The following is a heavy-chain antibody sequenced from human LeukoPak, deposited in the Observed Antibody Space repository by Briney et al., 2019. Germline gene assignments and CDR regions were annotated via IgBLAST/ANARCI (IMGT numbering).Heavy chain of an antibody. CDR1: GFTFSSYE. CDR3: ARGPRITIFGVFYYYGMDV. V-gene: IGHV3-48*03. CDR2: ISSSGSTI. D-gene: IGHD3-3*01. J-gene: IGHJ6*02. Sequence: GGSLRLSCAASGFTFSSYEMNWDRQAPGKGLEWVSYISSSGSTIYYADSVKGRFTISRDNAKNSLYLQMNSLRAEDTAVYYCARGPRITIFGVFYYYGMDVWGQGTTVTVSS.